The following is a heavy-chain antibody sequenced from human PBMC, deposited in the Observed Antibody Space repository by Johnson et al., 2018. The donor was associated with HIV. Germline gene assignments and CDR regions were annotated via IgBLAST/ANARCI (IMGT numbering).Heavy chain of an antibody. CDR3: TTYTAMVTMYVEIKGGAFDI. Sequence: QVLLVESGGGLVQPGRSLRLSCAASGFTFSSYGMHWVRQAPGKGLEWVAVISYDGSNKYYADSVKGRFSISRDDSKNTLYLQMNSLKTEDTAVYYCTTYTAMVTMYVEIKGGAFDIWGQGTMVTVSS. D-gene: IGHD5-18*01. V-gene: IGHV3-30*03. CDR2: ISYDGSNK. J-gene: IGHJ3*02. CDR1: GFTFSSYG.